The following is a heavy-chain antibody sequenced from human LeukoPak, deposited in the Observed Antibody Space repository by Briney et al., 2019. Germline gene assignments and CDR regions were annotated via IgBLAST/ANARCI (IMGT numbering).Heavy chain of an antibody. V-gene: IGHV4-39*07. Sequence: SETLSLTCTVSGGSISSSSYYWGWIRQPPGKGLEWLGSIYYSGSTYYNPSLKSRVTISVDTSKNQFSLKLSSVTAADTAVYYCAREAAPGGGWFDPWGQGTLVTVSS. CDR2: IYYSGST. D-gene: IGHD6-13*01. CDR3: AREAAPGGGWFDP. CDR1: GGSISSSSYY. J-gene: IGHJ5*02.